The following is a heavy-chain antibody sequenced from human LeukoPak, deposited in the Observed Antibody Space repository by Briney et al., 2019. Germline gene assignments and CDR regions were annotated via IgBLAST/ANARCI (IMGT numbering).Heavy chain of an antibody. CDR3: TRDIEAAGLFLDY. CDR1: GLTFSSYW. V-gene: IGHV3-7*01. Sequence: GESLKISCAASGLTFSSYWMSWVRQAPGKGLGGVANMKYDGSEKYYMDSVKGRFTISRDNAKNSLYLQMNSLRAEDTAVYYCTRDIEAAGLFLDYWGQGTLVTVSS. D-gene: IGHD6-13*01. J-gene: IGHJ4*02. CDR2: MKYDGSEK.